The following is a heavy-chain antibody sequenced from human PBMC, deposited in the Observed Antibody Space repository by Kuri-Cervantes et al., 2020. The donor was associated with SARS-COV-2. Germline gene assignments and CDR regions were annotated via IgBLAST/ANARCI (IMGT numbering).Heavy chain of an antibody. D-gene: IGHD3-16*02. CDR3: AREMAVDYDYVWGSYRSTFDY. V-gene: IGHV1-18*01. Sequence: ASVKVSCKASGYTFTSYGISWVRQAPGQGLEWMGWISAYNGNTNYAQKLQGRVTMTTGTSTSTAYMELRSLRSDDTAVYYCAREMAVDYDYVWGSYRSTFDYWGQGTLVTVSS. J-gene: IGHJ4*02. CDR2: ISAYNGNT. CDR1: GYTFTSYG.